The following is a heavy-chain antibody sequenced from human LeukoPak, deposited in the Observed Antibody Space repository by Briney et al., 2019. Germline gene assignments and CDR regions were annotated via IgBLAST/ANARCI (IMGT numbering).Heavy chain of an antibody. Sequence: PSETLSLTCTVSGGSISSYYWSWIRQPPGRGLEWIGYIYYSGSTNYNPSLKSRVTISVDTSKNQFSLKLSSVTAADTAVYYCARQTPSAYTKLWFEDTTYYFDYWGQGTLVTVSS. CDR3: ARQTPSAYTKLWFEDTTYYFDY. V-gene: IGHV4-59*08. CDR1: GGSISSYY. CDR2: IYYSGST. D-gene: IGHD3-10*01. J-gene: IGHJ4*02.